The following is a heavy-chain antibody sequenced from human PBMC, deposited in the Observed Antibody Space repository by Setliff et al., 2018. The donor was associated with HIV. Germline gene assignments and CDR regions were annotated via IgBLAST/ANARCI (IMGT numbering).Heavy chain of an antibody. J-gene: IGHJ4*02. CDR1: DDSFSNYD. CDR2: ISSSGTT. CDR3: ARLGRAIDDGGSSLRLDF. V-gene: IGHV4-4*09. D-gene: IGHD2-21*01. Sequence: SETLSLTCVVSDDSFSNYDWTWTRQSPGKALEWIGYISSSGTTTYNPSLRSRVTISIETSNTRFSLWLRSATAADTATYFCARLGRAIDDGGSSLRLDFWGQGMLVTVS.